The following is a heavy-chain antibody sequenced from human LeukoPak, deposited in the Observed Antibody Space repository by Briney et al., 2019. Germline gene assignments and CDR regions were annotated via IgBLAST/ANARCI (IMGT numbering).Heavy chain of an antibody. V-gene: IGHV4-39*01. CDR1: GDSISSSSYY. CDR2: FYYSGST. Sequence: SETLSLTCTVSGDSISSSSYYWGWIRQPPGKGLEWIGSFYYSGSTFYNPSLESRVTISVDTSKNQFSLKLSSVTAADTAVYYCARGARGPRSRARFDPWGQGTLVTVSS. D-gene: IGHD4/OR15-4a*01. CDR3: ARGARGPRSRARFDP. J-gene: IGHJ5*02.